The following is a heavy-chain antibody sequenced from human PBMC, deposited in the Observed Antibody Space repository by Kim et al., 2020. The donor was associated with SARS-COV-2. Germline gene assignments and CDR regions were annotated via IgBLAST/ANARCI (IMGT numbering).Heavy chain of an antibody. Sequence: SETLSLTCTVSGGSISSPHYYWGWIRQPPGKGLEWIGSIYYSGSTYYNPSLKSRVTISVDTSKNHFSLNLSSVTAADTAVYYCARQRGYFSSGWGIGYWGQGTLVTVSS. CDR2: IYYSGST. D-gene: IGHD6-19*01. J-gene: IGHJ4*02. CDR1: GGSISSPHYY. V-gene: IGHV4-39*01. CDR3: ARQRGYFSSGWGIGY.